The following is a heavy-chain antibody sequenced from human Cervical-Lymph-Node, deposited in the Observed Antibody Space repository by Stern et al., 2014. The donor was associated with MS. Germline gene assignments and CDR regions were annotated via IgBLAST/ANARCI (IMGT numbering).Heavy chain of an antibody. CDR1: GYSFTAYY. D-gene: IGHD3-22*01. CDR3: ARVNGIFDSSGYYSY. J-gene: IGHJ4*02. Sequence: QVQLVQSGADIKKPGASVKVSCKASGYSFTAYYIHWVRQAPGQGLEWLGRINPNDPSSGGTTYAQKLKGRVTMTADTSIDTVYMELSSLRYDDTAVFFCARVNGIFDSSGYYSYWGQGTLVTVSS. V-gene: IGHV1-2*06. CDR2: INPNDPSSGGT.